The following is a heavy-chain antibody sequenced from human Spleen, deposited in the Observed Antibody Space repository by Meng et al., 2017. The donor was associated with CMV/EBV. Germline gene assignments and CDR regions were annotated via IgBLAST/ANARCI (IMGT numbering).Heavy chain of an antibody. V-gene: IGHV3-23*01. Sequence: GESLKISCAASGFTFSSYAMSWVRQAPGKGLEWVSAISGSGGSTYYADSVKGRFTISRDNARNSLSLEMNSLRAEDTAVYYCARDVSFGYYFDYWGQGTVVTVSS. CDR3: ARDVSFGYYFDY. D-gene: IGHD3-3*01. CDR1: GFTFSSYA. CDR2: ISGSGGST. J-gene: IGHJ4*02.